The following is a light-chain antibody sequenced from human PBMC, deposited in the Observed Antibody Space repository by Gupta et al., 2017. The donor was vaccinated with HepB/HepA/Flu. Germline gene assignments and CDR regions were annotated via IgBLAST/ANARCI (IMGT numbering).Light chain of an antibody. CDR1: SSDIGHYNF. J-gene: IGLJ2*01. CDR2: DVS. Sequence: QSALTQPASLSGSPGQSITISCTGTSSDIGHYNFVSWYQQYPGKAPTLLLYDVSSRPSGVSARFSGSKSATTALLTISGLQTEDEAYYHCSSYTTSNTRVFGGGTQVTVL. V-gene: IGLV2-14*03. CDR3: SSYTTSNTRV.